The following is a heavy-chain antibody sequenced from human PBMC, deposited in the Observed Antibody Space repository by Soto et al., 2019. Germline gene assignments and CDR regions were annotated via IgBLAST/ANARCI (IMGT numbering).Heavy chain of an antibody. V-gene: IGHV1-46*01. CDR2: INPSGGST. CDR3: ARDRTEAGYYYGMDV. D-gene: IGHD6-13*01. Sequence: QVQLVQSGAEVKKPGASVKVSCKASGYTFTSYYMHWVRQAPGQGLEWMGIINPSGGSTSYAQKFQGRVTMTRDTSTSTVYMELSSLRSEDTAVYYCARDRTEAGYYYGMDVWGQGTTVTVSS. J-gene: IGHJ6*02. CDR1: GYTFTSYY.